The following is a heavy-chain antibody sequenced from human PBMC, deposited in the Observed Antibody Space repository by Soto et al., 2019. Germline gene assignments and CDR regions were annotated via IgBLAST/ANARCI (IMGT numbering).Heavy chain of an antibody. CDR3: ARYITGSSDYSRSDNVVDV. J-gene: IGHJ6*02. CDR2: IYWDDDK. Sequence: QITLKESGPTLVKPTQTLTLTCTLSGFSLSTSGVGVGWIRQTPEKALEWLALIYWDDDKRYSPSLKSRLTNAKNTPETQVGLTMTNMEPMHTATYYCARYITGSSDYSRSDNVVDVWGQATTATSSS. CDR1: GFSLSTSGVG. D-gene: IGHD3-22*01. V-gene: IGHV2-5*02.